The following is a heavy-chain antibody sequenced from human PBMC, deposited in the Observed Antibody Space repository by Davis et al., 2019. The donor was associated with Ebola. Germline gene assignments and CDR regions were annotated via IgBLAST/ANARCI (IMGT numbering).Heavy chain of an antibody. Sequence: PSETLSLTCTVSGGSISSGSYYWSWIRQPAGKGLEWIGHIYNSGSINYNPSLKSRVTMSVDTSKNQISLELSSVTAADTAVYYCARNSTGYNWYSAGGRRYGMDVWGQGTTVTVSS. J-gene: IGHJ6*02. D-gene: IGHD5-24*01. CDR1: GGSISSGSYY. CDR3: ARNSTGYNWYSAGGRRYGMDV. V-gene: IGHV4-61*09. CDR2: IYNSGSI.